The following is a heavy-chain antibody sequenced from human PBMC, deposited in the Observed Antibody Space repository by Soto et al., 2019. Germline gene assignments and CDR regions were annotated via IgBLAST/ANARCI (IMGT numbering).Heavy chain of an antibody. V-gene: IGHV4-34*01. CDR2: INHSGST. J-gene: IGHJ3*02. D-gene: IGHD3-3*01. Sequence: SQTLSLPCAVYGGSFSGYYWSWIRQPPGKGLEWIGEINHSGSTNYNPSLKSRVTISVDTSKNQFSLKLSSVTAADTAVYYCARVLPYYDFWSGYLDAFDIWGQGTMVTVSS. CDR1: GGSFSGYY. CDR3: ARVLPYYDFWSGYLDAFDI.